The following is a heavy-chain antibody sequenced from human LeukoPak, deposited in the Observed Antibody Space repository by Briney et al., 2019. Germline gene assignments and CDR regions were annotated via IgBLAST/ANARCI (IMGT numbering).Heavy chain of an antibody. V-gene: IGHV3-33*01. D-gene: IGHD1-7*01. CDR1: GFTFSSYG. J-gene: IGHJ6*02. CDR3: ARNDPGNFGMDV. CDR2: IWYDGSIQ. Sequence: GRSLRLSCAASGFTFSSYGMHWVRQAPGKGLEWVATIWYDGSIQYYAESVRGRFTISRESSKSTLYLQMNSLRAEDTAVFYCARNDPGNFGMDVWGQGTTVTVSS.